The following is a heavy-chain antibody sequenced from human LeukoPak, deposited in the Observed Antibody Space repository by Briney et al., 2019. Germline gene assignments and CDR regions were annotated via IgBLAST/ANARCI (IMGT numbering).Heavy chain of an antibody. V-gene: IGHV1-2*02. CDR3: ATLLGGGYCSGGSCRFYFDY. CDR2: INPNSGGT. J-gene: IGHJ4*02. Sequence: ASVKVSCKASGYTFTGYYMHWVRQAPGQGLEWMGWINPNSGGTNYAQKFQGRVTMTRDTSISTAYMELSRLRSDDTAVYYCATLLGGGYCSGGSCRFYFDYWGQGTLVTVSS. CDR1: GYTFTGYY. D-gene: IGHD2-15*01.